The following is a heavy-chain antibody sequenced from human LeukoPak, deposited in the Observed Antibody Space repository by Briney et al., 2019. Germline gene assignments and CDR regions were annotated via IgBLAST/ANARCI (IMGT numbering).Heavy chain of an antibody. Sequence: PGGSLRLSCAASGFTFIVYSVNWARGAPGKGRVGLSSISSSSSYIFYADSLKGRFTISRDNAKNSLYLQMNSLRAEDTAVYYCARLRDYFTHAFDIWGQGTMVTVSS. V-gene: IGHV3-21*01. CDR1: GFTFIVYS. D-gene: IGHD3-10*01. CDR2: ISSSSSYI. CDR3: ARLRDYFTHAFDI. J-gene: IGHJ3*02.